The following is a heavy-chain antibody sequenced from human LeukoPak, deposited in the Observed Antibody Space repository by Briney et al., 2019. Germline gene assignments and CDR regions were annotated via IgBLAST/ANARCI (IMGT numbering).Heavy chain of an antibody. Sequence: GASVKVSCKASGGTFSSYAISWVRQAPGQGLEWMGGIIPIFGTANYAQKFQGRVTITADESTSTAYMELSSLRSDDTAVYYCARYDSSIAARPSDYWGQGTLVTVSS. CDR1: GGTFSSYA. CDR3: ARYDSSIAARPSDY. CDR2: IIPIFGTA. V-gene: IGHV1-69*13. D-gene: IGHD6-6*01. J-gene: IGHJ4*02.